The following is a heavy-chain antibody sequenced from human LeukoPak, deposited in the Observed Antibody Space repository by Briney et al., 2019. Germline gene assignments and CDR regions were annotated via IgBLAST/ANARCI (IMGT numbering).Heavy chain of an antibody. CDR2: IWYDGSNK. V-gene: IGHV3-33*06. J-gene: IGHJ4*02. CDR3: AKAPSYCSGGSCYVDY. Sequence: KAGGSLRLSCAASEFTFSSYGMHWVRQAPGKGLEWVAVIWYDGSNKYYADSVKGRFTISRDNSKNTLYLQMNSLRAEDTAVYYCAKAPSYCSGGSCYVDYWGQGTLVTVSS. D-gene: IGHD2-15*01. CDR1: EFTFSSYG.